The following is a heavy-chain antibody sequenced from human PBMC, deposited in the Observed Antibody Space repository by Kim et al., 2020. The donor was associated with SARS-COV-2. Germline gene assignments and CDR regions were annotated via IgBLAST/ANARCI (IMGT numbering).Heavy chain of an antibody. CDR3: TKRTSGAWPFDY. CDR2: IGITGGNT. D-gene: IGHD2-2*01. CDR1: GFTFTSYA. J-gene: IGHJ4*02. V-gene: IGHV3-23*01. Sequence: GGSLRLSCEASGFTFTSYAMTLVRQAPEKGLEWVASIGITGGNTYYADSVKGRFTISRDNSRDTLFLHMNSLRAEDTAVYYCTKRTSGAWPFDYWGQGTLVTVSS.